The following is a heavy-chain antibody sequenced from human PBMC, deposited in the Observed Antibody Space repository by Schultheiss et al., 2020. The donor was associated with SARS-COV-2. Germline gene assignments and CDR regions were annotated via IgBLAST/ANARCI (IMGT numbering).Heavy chain of an antibody. Sequence: ASVKVSCKASGYTFTSYDINWVRQATGQGLEWMGWMIPNSGNTGYVQKFQGRVTMTRNTSISTAYMELSSLRSEDTAVYYCARVARGRTYYDYVWGSVDYWGQGTLVTVSS. CDR3: ARVARGRTYYDYVWGSVDY. D-gene: IGHD3-16*01. CDR2: MIPNSGNT. V-gene: IGHV1-8*01. J-gene: IGHJ4*02. CDR1: GYTFTSYD.